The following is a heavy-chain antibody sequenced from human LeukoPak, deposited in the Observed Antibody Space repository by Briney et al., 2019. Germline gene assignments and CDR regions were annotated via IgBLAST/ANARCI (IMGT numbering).Heavy chain of an antibody. V-gene: IGHV4-59*01. CDR3: ARESQYHGSRNHQIYFYYYMDV. CDR2: IHYTGST. CDR1: GGPITVYH. Sequence: SDTLSLTCSVSGGPITVYHWIWIRQPPGKGLEFIGYIHYTGSTNYNSSLTSRISISTDTSKNQFYLKLRSVTAADTAVYYCARESQYHGSRNHQIYFYYYMDVWGKGTTVTISS. D-gene: IGHD3-10*01. J-gene: IGHJ6*03.